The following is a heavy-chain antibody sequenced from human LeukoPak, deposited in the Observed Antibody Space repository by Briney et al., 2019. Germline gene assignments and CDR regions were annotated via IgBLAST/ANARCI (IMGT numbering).Heavy chain of an antibody. CDR2: IYYSGST. Sequence: PSETLSLTCTVSGGSISSSSYYWGWIRQPPGKGLEWIGSIYYSGSTYYNPSLKSRVTISVDTSKNQFSLKLSSVTAADTAVYYCASTRGVGATLRPDWEGVDYWGQGTLVTVSS. D-gene: IGHD1-26*01. V-gene: IGHV4-39*01. CDR1: GGSISSSSYY. J-gene: IGHJ4*02. CDR3: ASTRGVGATLRPDWEGVDY.